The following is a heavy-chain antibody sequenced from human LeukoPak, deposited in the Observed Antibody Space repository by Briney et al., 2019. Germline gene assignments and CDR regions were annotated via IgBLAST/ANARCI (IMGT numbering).Heavy chain of an antibody. CDR1: GGSISSYY. CDR2: IYYSGST. J-gene: IGHJ6*04. CDR3: ARASPRMDV. Sequence: KPSETLSLTCTVSGGSISSYYWSWIRQPPGKGLEWIGYIYYSGSTNYSPSLKSRVTISVGTSKNQFSLKLSSVTAADTAVYYCARASPRMDVWGKGTTVTVSS. V-gene: IGHV4-59*01.